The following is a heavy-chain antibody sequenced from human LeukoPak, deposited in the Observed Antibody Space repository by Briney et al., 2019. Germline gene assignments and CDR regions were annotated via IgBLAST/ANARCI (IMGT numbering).Heavy chain of an antibody. D-gene: IGHD3-22*01. J-gene: IGHJ4*02. CDR1: GFTLR. CDR2: IKEDGSEK. V-gene: IGHV3-7*01. CDR3: ARDSSGYQ. Sequence: GGSLRLSCAASGFTLRMSWVRQAPGKGLEWVANIKEDGSEKYYGDSVKGRFTISRDNAKNSLYLEMNSLRVEDTAVYYCARDSSGYQWGQGTLVTVSS.